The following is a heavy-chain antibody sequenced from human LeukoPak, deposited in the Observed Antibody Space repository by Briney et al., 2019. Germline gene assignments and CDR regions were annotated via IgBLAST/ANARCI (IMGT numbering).Heavy chain of an antibody. CDR3: ARDLWFGDFYYYGMDV. Sequence: KPSETLSLTCTVSGGSISSYYWSWIRQPPGKGLEWIGYIYYSGSTNYNPSLKSRVTISVDTSKNQFSLKLSSVTAADTAVYYCARDLWFGDFYYYGMDVWGQGTTVTVSS. D-gene: IGHD3-10*01. CDR1: GGSISSYY. J-gene: IGHJ6*02. V-gene: IGHV4-59*01. CDR2: IYYSGST.